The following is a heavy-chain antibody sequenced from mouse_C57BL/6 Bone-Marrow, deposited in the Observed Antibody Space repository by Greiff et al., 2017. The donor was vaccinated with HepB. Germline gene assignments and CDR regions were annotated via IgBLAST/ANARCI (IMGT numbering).Heavy chain of an antibody. CDR2: IYPRSGNT. D-gene: IGHD4-1*02. J-gene: IGHJ2*01. CDR3: ARPTGTGYYFDY. V-gene: IGHV1-81*01. CDR1: GYTFTSYG. Sequence: QVQLKESGAELARPGASVKLSCKASGYTFTSYGISWVKQRTGQGLEWIGEIYPRSGNTYYNEKFKGKATLTADKSSSTAYMELRSLTSEDSAVYFCARPTGTGYYFDYWGQGTTLTVSS.